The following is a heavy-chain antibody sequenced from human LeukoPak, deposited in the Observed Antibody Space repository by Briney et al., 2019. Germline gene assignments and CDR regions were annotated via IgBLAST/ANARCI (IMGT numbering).Heavy chain of an antibody. D-gene: IGHD2-15*01. V-gene: IGHV3-30*18. CDR3: AKDVLRYCSGGSCYPGDY. J-gene: IGHJ4*02. CDR1: GFTFSSYG. Sequence: GGSLRLSCAASGFTFSSYGMHWVRQAPGKGLEWVAVISYDGSNKYYADSVKGRFTISRDNSKNTLYLQMNSLRAEDTAVYYCAKDVLRYCSGGSCYPGDYWGQGTLVTVSS. CDR2: ISYDGSNK.